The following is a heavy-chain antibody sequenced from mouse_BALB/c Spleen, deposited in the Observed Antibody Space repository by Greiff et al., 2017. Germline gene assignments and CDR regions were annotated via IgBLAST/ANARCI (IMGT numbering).Heavy chain of an antibody. CDR2: IRLKSNNYAT. Sequence: EVKVVESGGGLVQPGGSMKLSCVASGFTFSNYWMNWVRQSPEKGLEWVAEIRLKSNNYATHYAESVKGRFTISRDDSKSSVYLQMNNLRAEDTGIYYCTRKAYYGSSSDYWGQGTTLTVSS. D-gene: IGHD1-1*01. CDR1: GFTFSNYW. J-gene: IGHJ2*01. CDR3: TRKAYYGSSSDY. V-gene: IGHV6-6*02.